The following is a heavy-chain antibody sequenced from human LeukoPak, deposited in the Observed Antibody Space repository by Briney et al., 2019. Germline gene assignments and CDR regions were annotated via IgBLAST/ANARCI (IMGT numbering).Heavy chain of an antibody. V-gene: IGHV6-1*01. CDR1: VDSVSSNSAA. Sequence: SQTLSLTCAISVDSVSSNSAAWNWIRQSPSRGLEWLGRTYYRSKWYNDYAVSGKSRITINPDTSKNQFSLQLNSVTPEDTAVYYCARDSQYSSSWFHYYYYYMDVWGKGTTVTVSS. J-gene: IGHJ6*03. CDR3: ARDSQYSSSWFHYYYYYMDV. D-gene: IGHD6-13*01. CDR2: TYYRSKWYN.